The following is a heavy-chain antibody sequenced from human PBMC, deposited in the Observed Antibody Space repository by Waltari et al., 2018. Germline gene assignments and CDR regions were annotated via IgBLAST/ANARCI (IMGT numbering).Heavy chain of an antibody. CDR3: ARVGAAAGHDY. D-gene: IGHD6-13*01. V-gene: IGHV3-48*03. CDR1: GFTFRSYD. J-gene: IGHJ4*02. CDR2: ISSSGSTK. Sequence: EVQLVESGGGLVQPGGSLRLPCAASGFTFRSYDMNWVRQAPGKGLEWVSYISSSGSTKKYADSVRGRFTISRDNAKNSLYLQMNSLTAEDTAVYYCARVGAAAGHDYWGQGTLVTVSS.